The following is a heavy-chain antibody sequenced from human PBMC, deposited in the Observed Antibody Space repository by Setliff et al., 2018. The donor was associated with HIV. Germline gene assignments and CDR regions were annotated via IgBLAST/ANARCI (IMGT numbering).Heavy chain of an antibody. CDR3: AKRAVQDGTVTSSNWFES. J-gene: IGHJ5*01. V-gene: IGHV4-39*01. D-gene: IGHD1-7*01. Sequence: KASETLSLTCTVSGGSISSSSYYWGWIRQPPGKGLEWIGSIYYSGSTYYNPSLKSRVTISVDTSKNQFSLKLSSVTAADTAVYYCAKRAVQDGTVTSSNWFESWGQGTLVTVSS. CDR2: IYYSGST. CDR1: GGSISSSSYY.